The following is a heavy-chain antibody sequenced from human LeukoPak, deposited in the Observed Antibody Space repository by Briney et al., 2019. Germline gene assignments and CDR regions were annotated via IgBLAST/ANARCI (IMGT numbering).Heavy chain of an antibody. J-gene: IGHJ4*02. V-gene: IGHV3-23*01. D-gene: IGHD3-22*01. CDR2: MSGSGGGT. CDR3: AKRGVVIRVILVGFYKEAYYFDS. CDR1: GITLSNYG. Sequence: GGSLRLSCAVSGITLSNYGMSWVRKAPGKGLEWVAGMSGSGGGTNYADCVKGRFTVSRDNSKNTLYLQMKSLRAEDTAVYFCAKRGVVIRVILVGFYKEAYYFDSWGQGALVTVSS.